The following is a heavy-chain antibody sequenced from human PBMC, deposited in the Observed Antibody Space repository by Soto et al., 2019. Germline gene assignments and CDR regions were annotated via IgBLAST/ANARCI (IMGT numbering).Heavy chain of an antibody. CDR2: ITSDTKTI. CDR1: GFKFSIYS. V-gene: IGHV3-48*02. D-gene: IGHD6-19*01. J-gene: IGHJ4*02. Sequence: EVQLVESGGALVQPGGSLRLSCAASGFKFSIYSMNWVRQAPGKGLEWSAYITSDTKTIKYGDSVKGRFTISRDNAKNSVYLQMNDLSDEDTAVHYCARSVEGHFDYWGQGTVVTVSS. CDR3: ARSVEGHFDY.